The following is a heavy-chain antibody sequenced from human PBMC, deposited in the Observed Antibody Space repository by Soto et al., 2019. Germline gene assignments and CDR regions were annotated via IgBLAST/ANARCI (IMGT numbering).Heavy chain of an antibody. Sequence: GGSLRLSCETSGFSFSVYGMHWVRQAPGKGLEWVAVIWYDASKQYYAASVEGRFTISRDNSKAILYLQMNSLRAEDTAVYYCAAWAEGATEVHWGQGTLVTVSS. D-gene: IGHD2-15*01. CDR1: GFSFSVYG. V-gene: IGHV3-33*01. J-gene: IGHJ4*02. CDR3: AAWAEGATEVH. CDR2: IWYDASKQ.